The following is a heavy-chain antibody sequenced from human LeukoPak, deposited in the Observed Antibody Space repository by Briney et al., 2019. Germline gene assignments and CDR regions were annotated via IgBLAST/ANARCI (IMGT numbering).Heavy chain of an antibody. CDR1: GFTFSSYW. Sequence: AGGSLRLSCVASGFTFSSYWTTWVRQAPGKGLEWVANMRQDGNEKYYVDSVRGRFTISRDNAKNSLYLQMNSLRAEDTAVYYCATDRRGSNDYWGQGTLVTVSS. CDR2: MRQDGNEK. D-gene: IGHD3-10*01. CDR3: ATDRRGSNDY. J-gene: IGHJ4*02. V-gene: IGHV3-7*01.